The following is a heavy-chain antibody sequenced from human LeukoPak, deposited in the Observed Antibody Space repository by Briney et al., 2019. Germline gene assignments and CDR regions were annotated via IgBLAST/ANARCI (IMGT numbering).Heavy chain of an antibody. J-gene: IGHJ4*02. D-gene: IGHD3-22*01. CDR1: GFTFSSNA. Sequence: PGGSLRLSCAASGFTFSSNAMSWVRQAPGKGLEWIGEINHSGSTNYNPSLKSRVTISVDTSKNQFSLKLSSVTAADTAVYYCAGHNTGDYYDSRDFDYWGQGTLVTVSS. V-gene: IGHV4-34*08. CDR3: AGHNTGDYYDSRDFDY. CDR2: INHSGST.